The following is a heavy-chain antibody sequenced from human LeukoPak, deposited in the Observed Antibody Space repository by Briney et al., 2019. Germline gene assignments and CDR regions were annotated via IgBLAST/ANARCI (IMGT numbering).Heavy chain of an antibody. CDR1: GGSISSSSYY. V-gene: IGHV4-39*07. J-gene: IGHJ4*02. CDR3: ARGGGLRATFDY. D-gene: IGHD3-16*01. Sequence: SETLSLTCTVSGGSISSSSYYWGWIRQPPGKGLEWIGSIYYSGSTYYNPSLKSRVTISVDTSKNQFSLKLSSVTAADTAVYYCARGGGLRATFDYWGQGTLVTVSS. CDR2: IYYSGST.